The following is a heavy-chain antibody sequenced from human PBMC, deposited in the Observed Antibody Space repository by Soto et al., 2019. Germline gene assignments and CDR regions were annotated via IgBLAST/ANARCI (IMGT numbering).Heavy chain of an antibody. CDR2: ISRNSGSI. D-gene: IGHD3-22*01. CDR1: GFTFDDYA. Sequence: SLRLSCAASGFTFDDYAMHWVRQAPWKVLEWVSGISRNSGSIGYSDSVKGRFTISRDNAKNSLYLQMNSLRAEDTALYYCAKTVRPWARPYHYYPEGGMDVWGQGTTVTVSS. J-gene: IGHJ6*02. V-gene: IGHV3-9*01. CDR3: AKTVRPWARPYHYYPEGGMDV.